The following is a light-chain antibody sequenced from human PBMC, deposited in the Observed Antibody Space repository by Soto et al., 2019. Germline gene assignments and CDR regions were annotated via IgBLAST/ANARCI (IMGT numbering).Light chain of an antibody. CDR3: QQYNNWPRT. CDR2: GAS. CDR1: QSVSSSY. J-gene: IGKJ1*01. Sequence: EIVLTQSPGTLSLSPGERATLSCRASQSVSSSYLAWYQQKPGRAPRLLIYGASSRATGIPDRFSGSGSGTDFTLTISRLEPEDFAVYYCQQYNNWPRTFGQGTK. V-gene: IGKV3-20*01.